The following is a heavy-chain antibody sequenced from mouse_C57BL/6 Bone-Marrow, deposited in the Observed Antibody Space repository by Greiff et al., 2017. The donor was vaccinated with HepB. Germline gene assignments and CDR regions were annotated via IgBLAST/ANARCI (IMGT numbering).Heavy chain of an antibody. D-gene: IGHD1-1*01. CDR1: GFSLTSDA. CDR2: IWTGGGT. J-gene: IGHJ3*01. V-gene: IGHV2-9-1*01. CDR3: ARDYYGSSPFAY. Sequence: VKVVESGPGLVAPSQSLSITCTVSGFSLTSDAISWVRQPPGKGLEWLGVIWTGGGTNYNSALKSRLSISKDNSKSQVFLKMNSLQTDDTARYYCARDYYGSSPFAYWGQGTLVTVSA.